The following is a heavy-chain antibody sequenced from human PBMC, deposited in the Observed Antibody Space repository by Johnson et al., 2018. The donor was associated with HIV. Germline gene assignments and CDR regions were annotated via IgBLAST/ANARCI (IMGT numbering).Heavy chain of an antibody. CDR1: RFTFKNYW. V-gene: IGHV3-7*03. CDR3: AKHGYGGNVFDAFDI. J-gene: IGHJ3*02. D-gene: IGHD4-23*01. Sequence: VQLVESGGGVVQPGGSLRLSCAASRFTFKNYWMTWVRQAPGKGLEWVANIKEDGSEKYYVDSVKGRFTISRDNAKNTLYLQMNSLRAEDTAVYYCAKHGYGGNVFDAFDIWGQGTMVTVSS. CDR2: IKEDGSEK.